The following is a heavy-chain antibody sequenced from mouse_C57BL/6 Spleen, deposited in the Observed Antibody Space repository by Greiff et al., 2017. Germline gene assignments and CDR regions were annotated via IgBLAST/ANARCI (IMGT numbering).Heavy chain of an antibody. J-gene: IGHJ2*01. V-gene: IGHV1-7*01. CDR3: ADYDYDRGEDY. D-gene: IGHD2-4*01. Sequence: VQRVESGAELAKPGASVKLSCKASGYTFTSYWMHWVKQRPGQGLEWIGYINPSSGYTKYNQKFKDKATLTADKSSSTAYMQLSSLTYEDSAVYYCADYDYDRGEDYWGQGTTLTVSS. CDR1: GYTFTSYW. CDR2: INPSSGYT.